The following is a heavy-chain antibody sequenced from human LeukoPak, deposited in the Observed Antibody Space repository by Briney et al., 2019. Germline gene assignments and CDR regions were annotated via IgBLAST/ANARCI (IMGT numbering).Heavy chain of an antibody. CDR2: MDPSDSYT. CDR3: AVGYCSSTSCYPPYYYYYGMDV. Sequence: GESLKISCKGSGYSFTSYWISWLRQMPGKGLEWMGRMDPSDSYTNYSPSFQGHVTISADKSISTAYLQWSSLKASDTTMYYCAVGYCSSTSCYPPYYYYYGMDVWGQGTTVTVSS. CDR1: GYSFTSYW. J-gene: IGHJ6*02. D-gene: IGHD2-2*01. V-gene: IGHV5-10-1*01.